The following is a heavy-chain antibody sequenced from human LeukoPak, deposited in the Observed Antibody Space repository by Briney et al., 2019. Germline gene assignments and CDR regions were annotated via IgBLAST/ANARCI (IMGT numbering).Heavy chain of an antibody. J-gene: IGHJ4*02. Sequence: SETLSPTCTVSGGSISSYYWSWIRQPPGRGLEYIGYTYYSGSTNYNPSLKSRVTISVDTSKNQFSLKLSSVTAADTAVYYCARLVRTYYYDSSGYYWDYWGQGTLVTVSS. CDR3: ARLVRTYYYDSSGYYWDY. CDR1: GGSISSYY. CDR2: TYYSGST. V-gene: IGHV4-59*08. D-gene: IGHD3-22*01.